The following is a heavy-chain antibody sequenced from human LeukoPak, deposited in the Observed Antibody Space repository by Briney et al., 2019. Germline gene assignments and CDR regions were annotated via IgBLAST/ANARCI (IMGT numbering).Heavy chain of an antibody. CDR3: AKAVGATGGYFDY. V-gene: IGHV3-48*04. D-gene: IGHD1-26*01. J-gene: IGHJ4*02. CDR2: ISSSSSTI. CDR1: GFTFSSYS. Sequence: GGSLRLSCAASGFTFSSYSMNWVRQAPGKGLEWVSYISSSSSTIYYADSVKGRFTISRDNAKNTLYLQMNSLRAEDTAVYYCAKAVGATGGYFDYWGQGTLVTVSS.